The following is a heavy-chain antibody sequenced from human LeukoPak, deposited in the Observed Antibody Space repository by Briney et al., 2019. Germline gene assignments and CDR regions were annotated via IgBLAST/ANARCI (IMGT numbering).Heavy chain of an antibody. CDR2: FDPEDGET. CDR1: GYTLTELS. CDR3: ARLWFGEFGAFDI. V-gene: IGHV1-24*01. J-gene: IGHJ3*02. Sequence: ASVKVSCKVSGYTLTELSMHGVRQAPGKGLEWMGGFDPEDGETIYARKFQGRVTMTEDTSTDTAYMELSSLRSEDTAVYYCARLWFGEFGAFDIWGQGTMVTVSS. D-gene: IGHD3-10*01.